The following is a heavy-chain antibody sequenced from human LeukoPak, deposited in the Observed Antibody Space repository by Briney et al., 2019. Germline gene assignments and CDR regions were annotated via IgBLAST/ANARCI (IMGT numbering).Heavy chain of an antibody. CDR3: ARVLGYCSGGSCYSFDP. Sequence: SETLSLTCTVSGGSISSYYWSWIRQPPGKGLEWSGYIYYSGSTNYNPSLKSRVTISVDTSKNQFSLKLSSVTAADTAVYYCARVLGYCSGGSCYSFDPWGQGTLVTVSS. D-gene: IGHD2-15*01. V-gene: IGHV4-59*01. CDR2: IYYSGST. J-gene: IGHJ5*02. CDR1: GGSISSYY.